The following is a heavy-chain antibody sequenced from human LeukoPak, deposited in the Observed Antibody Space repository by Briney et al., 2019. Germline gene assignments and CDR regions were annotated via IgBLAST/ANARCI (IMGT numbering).Heavy chain of an antibody. V-gene: IGHV5-51*01. J-gene: IGHJ5*02. CDR3: ARQEYCSGGSCYTWFDP. CDR2: IYPADSDI. CDR1: GYSINNYW. Sequence: GESLKISCKGSGYSINNYWIGWVRQLPGKGLEWMGIIYPADSDIRYSPSFQGQVTISADKSISTAYLQWSSLKASDTAMYYCARQEYCSGGSCYTWFDPWGQGTLVTVSS. D-gene: IGHD2-15*01.